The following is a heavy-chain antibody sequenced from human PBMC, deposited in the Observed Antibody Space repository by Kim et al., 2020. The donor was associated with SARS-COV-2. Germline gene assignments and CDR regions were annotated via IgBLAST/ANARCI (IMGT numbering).Heavy chain of an antibody. CDR3: TTGPAYYDILTGLNLDY. Sequence: VKGRFTISRDDSKNTLYLQMSSLKTEDTAVYYCTTGPAYYDILTGLNLDYWGQGTLVTVSS. D-gene: IGHD3-9*01. J-gene: IGHJ4*02. V-gene: IGHV3-15*01.